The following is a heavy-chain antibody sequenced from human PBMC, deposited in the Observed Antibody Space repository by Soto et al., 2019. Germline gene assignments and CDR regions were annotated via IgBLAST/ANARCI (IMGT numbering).Heavy chain of an antibody. V-gene: IGHV4-59*08. J-gene: IGHJ4*02. CDR3: ARLSYYGSGSYDY. D-gene: IGHD3-10*01. CDR1: CGSISSYY. Sequence: SEPLSLTCTISCGSISSYYWSWIRQPPGKGLKWIGYIYYSGSTNYNPSLKSRVTISVDTSKNQFSLKLSSVTAADTAVYYCARLSYYGSGSYDYWGQGTLVTVSS. CDR2: IYYSGST.